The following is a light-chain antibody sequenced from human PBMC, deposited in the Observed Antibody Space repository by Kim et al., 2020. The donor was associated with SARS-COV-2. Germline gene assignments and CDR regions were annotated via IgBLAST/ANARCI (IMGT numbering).Light chain of an antibody. V-gene: IGLV2-14*03. J-gene: IGLJ3*02. CDR3: SSYTTSTTRV. CDR1: SSDVGGYNY. Sequence: QSALTQPASGSGSPGQSITISCSGSSSDVGGYNYVSWYQQHQGKAPKLIIYDVGTRPSGVSYRFSGSKSGNTASLTISGLQTEDEADYYCSSYTTSTTRVFGGGTKVTVL. CDR2: DVG.